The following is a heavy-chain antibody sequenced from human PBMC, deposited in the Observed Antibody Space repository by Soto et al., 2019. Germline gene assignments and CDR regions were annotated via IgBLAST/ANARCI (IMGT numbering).Heavy chain of an antibody. D-gene: IGHD5-12*01. J-gene: IGHJ4*02. V-gene: IGHV4-30-4*01. CDR1: GGFISNGDYH. CDR2: TYPSGST. Sequence: SETLSLTCTVSGGFISNGDYHWSWIRQPPGKGLEWIGYTYPSGSTYYNASLRSRVAISIDASKNQFSLKLNSVTAADTAVYYCAREGGYDSPHGCWGQGTLVTVS. CDR3: AREGGYDSPHGC.